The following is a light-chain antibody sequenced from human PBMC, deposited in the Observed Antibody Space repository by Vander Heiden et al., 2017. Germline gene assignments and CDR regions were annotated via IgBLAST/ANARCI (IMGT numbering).Light chain of an antibody. CDR1: QNLSSSY. Sequence: EIVLTQSPGTLSLSPGERATLSCRASQNLSSSYLAWYQQKPGQAPRLLIYGASSRATGIPDRFSGSGYGTDFTLTISRREPEDFAVYYCQQYGSSPPYTFGQGTKLEIK. CDR3: QQYGSSPPYT. J-gene: IGKJ2*01. V-gene: IGKV3-20*01. CDR2: GAS.